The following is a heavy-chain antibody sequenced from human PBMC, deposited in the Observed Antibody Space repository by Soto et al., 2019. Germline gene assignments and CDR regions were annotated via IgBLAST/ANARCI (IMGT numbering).Heavy chain of an antibody. Sequence: QVQLVQSGAEVKKPGASVKVSCKASGYTFTSYDIKWVRQATGQGLEWMGWMNPSTGSTGFAQKFQGRVTMISNTSSMTGYVELISLTSEDPAVYYCARGRLVAGTVDYWGQGTMVTVSS. D-gene: IGHD6-19*01. V-gene: IGHV1-8*01. CDR3: ARGRLVAGTVDY. CDR2: MNPSTGST. J-gene: IGHJ4*02. CDR1: GYTFTSYD.